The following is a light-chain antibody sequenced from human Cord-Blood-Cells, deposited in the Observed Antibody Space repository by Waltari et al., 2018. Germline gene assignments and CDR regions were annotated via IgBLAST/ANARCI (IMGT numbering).Light chain of an antibody. CDR3: QQRSNWIT. Sequence: EIVLTQSPATLSLSPGERATLSCRASQSVSSYLAWYQQKPGQPPRLLIHDASNRATGIPARFSGSGSGTDFTLTISSLEPEDFAVYYCQQRSNWITFGQGTRLEIK. CDR2: DAS. V-gene: IGKV3-11*01. J-gene: IGKJ5*01. CDR1: QSVSSY.